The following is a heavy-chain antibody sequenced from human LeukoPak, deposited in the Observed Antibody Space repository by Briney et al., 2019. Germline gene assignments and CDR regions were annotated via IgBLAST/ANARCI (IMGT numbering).Heavy chain of an antibody. V-gene: IGHV4-39*01. J-gene: IGHJ5*02. Sequence: PSETLSLTCTVSGGSISSSSYYWGWIRQPPGKGLEWIGSMYYSGSTYYNPSFKSRVTISADTSKNQFSLKLSSVTAADTAVYYCATGYSGSYNWFDPWGQGTLVTVSS. CDR3: ATGYSGSYNWFDP. CDR2: MYYSGST. D-gene: IGHD1-26*01. CDR1: GGSISSSSYY.